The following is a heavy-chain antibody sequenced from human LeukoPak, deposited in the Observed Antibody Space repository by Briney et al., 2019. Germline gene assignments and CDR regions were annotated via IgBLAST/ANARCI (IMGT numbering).Heavy chain of an antibody. V-gene: IGHV1-58*02. CDR1: GFTFTRSA. J-gene: IGHJ4*02. Sequence: SVKVSCKASGFTFTRSATQWVRQARGQRLEWIGWIVVGSGNTNYAQKFQERVTITRDMSTSTAYMELTSLRSEDTAVYYCAADLNYYDSSGSGEYWGQGTLVTVSS. CDR3: AADLNYYDSSGSGEY. D-gene: IGHD3-22*01. CDR2: IVVGSGNT.